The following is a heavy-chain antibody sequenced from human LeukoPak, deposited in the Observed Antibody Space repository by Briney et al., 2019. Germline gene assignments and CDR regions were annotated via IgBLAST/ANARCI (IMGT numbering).Heavy chain of an antibody. J-gene: IGHJ6*02. CDR1: GGSFSGYY. CDR3: ARSSPRRYGSGSSPSYYYYGMDV. CDR2: INHSGST. D-gene: IGHD3-10*01. V-gene: IGHV4-34*01. Sequence: SETLSLTCAVYGGSFSGYYWSWIRQPPGKGLEWIGEINHSGSTNYNPSLKSRVTISVDTSKNQFSLKLSSVTAADTAVYYCARSSPRRYGSGSSPSYYYYGMDVWGQGTTVTVSS.